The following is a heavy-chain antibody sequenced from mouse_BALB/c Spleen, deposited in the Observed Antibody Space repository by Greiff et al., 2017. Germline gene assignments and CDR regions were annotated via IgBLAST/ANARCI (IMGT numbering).Heavy chain of an antibody. D-gene: IGHD3-1*01. CDR2: ISSGGST. CDR3: ARGKGGFGAWFAY. J-gene: IGHJ3*01. V-gene: IGHV5-6-5*01. Sequence: DVKLVESGGGLVKPGGSLKLSCAASGFTFSSYAMSWVRQTPEKRLEWVASISSGGSTYYPDSVKGRFTISRDNARNILYLQMSSLRSEDTAMYYCARGKGGFGAWFAYWGQGTLVTVSA. CDR1: GFTFSSYA.